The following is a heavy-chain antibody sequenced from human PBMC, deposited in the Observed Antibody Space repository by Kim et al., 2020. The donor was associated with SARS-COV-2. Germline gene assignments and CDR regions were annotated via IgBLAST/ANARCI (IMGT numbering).Heavy chain of an antibody. D-gene: IGHD3-10*01. J-gene: IGHJ5*02. CDR3: ARRTLWFEGWFDP. V-gene: IGHV4-39*01. CDR2: IYYSGST. Sequence: SETLSLTCTVSGGSISSSSYYWGWIRQPPGKGLEWIGSIYYSGSTYYNPSLKSRVTISVDTSKNQFSLKLSSVTAADTAVYYCARRTLWFEGWFDPWGQGTLVTVSS. CDR1: GGSISSSSYY.